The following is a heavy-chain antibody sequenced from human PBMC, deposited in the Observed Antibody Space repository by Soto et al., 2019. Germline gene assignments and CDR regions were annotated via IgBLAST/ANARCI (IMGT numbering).Heavy chain of an antibody. CDR1: GFTFNSYG. D-gene: IGHD3-10*01. V-gene: IGHV3-33*01. J-gene: IGHJ4*01. CDR3: ARDAYLGSGSYAF. CDR2: IWFDGSNK. Sequence: GGSLRLSCAASGFTFNSYGMHWVRQAPGKGLEWVAVIWFDGSNKDCADSVKGRFAISRDHYKNTLYLQMNNLRAEDTAVYYCARDAYLGSGSYAFWGHGTLVTVSS.